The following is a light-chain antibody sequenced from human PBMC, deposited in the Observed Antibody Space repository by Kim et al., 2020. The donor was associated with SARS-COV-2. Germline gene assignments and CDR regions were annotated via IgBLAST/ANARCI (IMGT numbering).Light chain of an antibody. CDR1: KLEDRY. CDR2: QDD. J-gene: IGLJ2*01. CDR3: QAWDSNTAV. V-gene: IGLV3-1*01. Sequence: SVSPGQTATITCSGDKLEDRYVCWFQQKAGQSPVLVISQDDRRPSGIPERFSGSNSGNTATLTISGTQTTDEADYFCQAWDSNTAVFGGGTQLTVL.